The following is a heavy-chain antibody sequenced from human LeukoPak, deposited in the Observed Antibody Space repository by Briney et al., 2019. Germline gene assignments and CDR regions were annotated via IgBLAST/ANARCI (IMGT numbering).Heavy chain of an antibody. Sequence: SETLSLTCTVSGGSISSSRYYWGWIRQPPGKGLEWIGSIYYSGSTYYNPSLKSRVTISVDTSKNQFSLKLSSVTAADTAVYYCARAPIPAAIAYFDYWGQGTLVTVSS. CDR3: ARAPIPAAIAYFDY. J-gene: IGHJ4*02. V-gene: IGHV4-39*01. CDR2: IYYSGST. D-gene: IGHD2-2*02. CDR1: GGSISSSRYY.